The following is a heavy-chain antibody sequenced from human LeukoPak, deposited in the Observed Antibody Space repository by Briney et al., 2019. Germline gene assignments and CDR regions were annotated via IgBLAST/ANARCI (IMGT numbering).Heavy chain of an antibody. Sequence: NPSETLSLTCAVYGGSFSGYYWSWIRQPPGKGLEWIGEINHSGSTNYNPSLKSRVTISVDTSKNQFSLKLSSVTAADTAVYYCASYHARYQRGPFDYWGQGTLVTVSS. V-gene: IGHV4-34*01. J-gene: IGHJ4*02. CDR3: ASYHARYQRGPFDY. CDR1: GGSFSGYY. D-gene: IGHD3-9*01. CDR2: INHSGST.